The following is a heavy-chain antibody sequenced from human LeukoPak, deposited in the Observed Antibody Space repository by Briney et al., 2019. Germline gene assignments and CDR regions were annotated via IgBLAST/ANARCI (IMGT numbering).Heavy chain of an antibody. CDR3: ARDLGIFFDY. J-gene: IGHJ4*02. Sequence: SETLSLTCTVSGGSISSYYGSWIRQPPGKGLEWIGYIYYSGSTNYNPSLKSRVTISVDTSKNQFSLKLSSVTAADTAVYYCARDLGIFFDYWGQGTLVTVSS. D-gene: IGHD7-27*01. V-gene: IGHV4-59*01. CDR2: IYYSGST. CDR1: GGSISSYY.